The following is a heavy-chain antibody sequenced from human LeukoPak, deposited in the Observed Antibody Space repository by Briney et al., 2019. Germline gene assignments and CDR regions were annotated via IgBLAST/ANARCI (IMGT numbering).Heavy chain of an antibody. V-gene: IGHV4-61*02. J-gene: IGHJ4*02. CDR3: ARASYSYDINGWVPFDY. CDR1: GNSISSGDNY. CDR2: IYASGST. D-gene: IGHD3-22*01. Sequence: KPSETLSLTCTVSGNSISSGDNYWSWIRQPAGKGLEWIGRIYASGSTNYNPSLKSRVTISADTSKTQFSLRLSSVTAADTAVYYCARASYSYDINGWVPFDYWGQGTLVTVSS.